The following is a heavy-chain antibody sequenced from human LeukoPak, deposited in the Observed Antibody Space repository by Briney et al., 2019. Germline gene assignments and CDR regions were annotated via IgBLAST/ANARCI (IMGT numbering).Heavy chain of an antibody. CDR3: ARVGYSNYDFDY. CDR1: GFTFSSYS. Sequence: PGGSLRLSCAASGFTFSSYSMNWVRQAPGKGLEWVSSISSSSSYIYYADSVEGRFTISRDNAKNSLYLQMNSLRAEETAVYYCARVGYSNYDFDYWGQGTLVTVSS. V-gene: IGHV3-21*01. CDR2: ISSSSSYI. D-gene: IGHD4-11*01. J-gene: IGHJ4*02.